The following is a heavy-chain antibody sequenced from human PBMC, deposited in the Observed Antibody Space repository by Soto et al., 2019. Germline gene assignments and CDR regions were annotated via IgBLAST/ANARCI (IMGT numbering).Heavy chain of an antibody. CDR3: ARDRTAYYDSSGYRNWFEP. Sequence: ASVKVSCKASGYTFTSYYMHWVRQAPGQGLEWMGIINPSGGSTSYAQKFQGRVTMTRDTSTSTVYMELSSLRSEDTAVYYCARDRTAYYDSSGYRNWFEPWGQGTLVTVSS. CDR2: INPSGGST. V-gene: IGHV1-46*01. D-gene: IGHD3-22*01. J-gene: IGHJ5*02. CDR1: GYTFTSYY.